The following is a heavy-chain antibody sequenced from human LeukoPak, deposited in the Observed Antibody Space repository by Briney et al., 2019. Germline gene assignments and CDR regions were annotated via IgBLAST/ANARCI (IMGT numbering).Heavy chain of an antibody. V-gene: IGHV3-30*18. CDR1: GFTFSSYG. D-gene: IGHD2-15*01. CDR2: ISYDGSNK. CDR3: AKDLCSGGSGYYFDY. Sequence: GGSLRLSCAASGFTFSSYGMHWVRQAPGKGLEWVAVISYDGSNKYYADSLKGRFTISRDNSKNTLYLQMNSLRAEDTAVYYCAKDLCSGGSGYYFDYWGQGTLVTVSS. J-gene: IGHJ4*02.